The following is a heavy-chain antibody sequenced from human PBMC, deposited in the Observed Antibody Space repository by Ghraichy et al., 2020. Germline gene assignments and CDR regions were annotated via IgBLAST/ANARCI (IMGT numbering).Heavy chain of an antibody. CDR1: GDSISSYS. D-gene: IGHD1-26*01. Sequence: SQTLSLTCTVSGDSISSYSWSWIRQPPGKGLEWIGYIYYSGSTKYNPSLKSLVTISADTSKNQVYLKVRSVTAADTAVYYCATGILGADYFFDYRGKGSLVNFSS. CDR3: ATGILGADYFFDY. J-gene: IGHJ4*02. CDR2: IYYSGST. V-gene: IGHV4-59*01.